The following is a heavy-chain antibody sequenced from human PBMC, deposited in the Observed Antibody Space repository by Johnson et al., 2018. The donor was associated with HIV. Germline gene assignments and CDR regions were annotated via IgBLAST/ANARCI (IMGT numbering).Heavy chain of an antibody. CDR1: GFTFSSYA. D-gene: IGHD1-1*01. V-gene: IGHV3-48*01. CDR3: TTDRYAFDI. J-gene: IGHJ3*02. CDR2: INNNASSV. Sequence: VQLVESGGGVVQPGRSLRLSCAASGFTFSSYAMHWVRQAPGKGLEWVSYINNNASSVYYADSVKGRFTISRDDSKNNLYLQMNSLKTEDTAVYYCTTDRYAFDIWGQGTMVTVSS.